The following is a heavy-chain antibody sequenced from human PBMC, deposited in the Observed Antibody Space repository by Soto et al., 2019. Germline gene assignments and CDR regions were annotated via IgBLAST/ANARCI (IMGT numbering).Heavy chain of an antibody. CDR2: INEDGSEE. J-gene: IGHJ4*02. CDR1: GFTFRNDC. D-gene: IGHD1-26*01. V-gene: IGHV3-7*01. CDR3: ARIEIGTYDY. Sequence: EVKLVESGGGLVQPGGSLRLSCAASGFTFRNDCLGWVRQAPGKGLEWVAKINEDGSEEYYVDSVRGRFIISRDNARNSLFLQMNSLRAEDTAIYYCARIEIGTYDYWGQGTLVTVSS.